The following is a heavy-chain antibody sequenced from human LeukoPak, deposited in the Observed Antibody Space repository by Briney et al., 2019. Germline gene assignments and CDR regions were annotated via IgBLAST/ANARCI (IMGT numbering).Heavy chain of an antibody. CDR2: INHSGST. Sequence: PSETLSLTCAVYRGSFSGDCWSWIRQPPGKGLEWIGEINHSGSTNYNPSLKSRVTISVDTSKNQFSLKLSSVTAADTAVYYCARGRILGIQLWTYGAFDIWGQGTMVTVSS. J-gene: IGHJ3*02. D-gene: IGHD5-18*01. CDR3: ARGRILGIQLWTYGAFDI. V-gene: IGHV4-34*01. CDR1: RGSFSGDC.